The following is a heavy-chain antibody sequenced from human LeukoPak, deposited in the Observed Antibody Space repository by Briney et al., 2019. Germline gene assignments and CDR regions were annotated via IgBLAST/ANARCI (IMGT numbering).Heavy chain of an antibody. Sequence: PGGSLRLSCAASGFTVSSNYMSWVRQAPGKGLEWVSVIYSGGSTYCADSVKGRFTISRDNSKNTLYLQMNSLRAEDTAVYYCARALMVATRYAFDIWGQGTMVTVSS. D-gene: IGHD5-12*01. CDR3: ARALMVATRYAFDI. CDR2: IYSGGST. CDR1: GFTVSSNY. V-gene: IGHV3-53*01. J-gene: IGHJ3*02.